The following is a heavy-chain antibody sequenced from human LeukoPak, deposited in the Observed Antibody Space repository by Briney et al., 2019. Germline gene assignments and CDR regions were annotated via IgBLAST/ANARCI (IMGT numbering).Heavy chain of an antibody. CDR1: GVSISGGIYY. CDR3: ARADSSGYYGGLFDY. D-gene: IGHD3-22*01. Sequence: TLSLTCTVSGVSISGGIYYWSCIRQHPGMGLEWIVYIYYSGSTYYNPSLKSRFTISVDTSKNQFSLKLSSVTAADTAVYYCARADSSGYYGGLFDYWGQGTLVTVSS. V-gene: IGHV4-31*03. CDR2: IYYSGST. J-gene: IGHJ4*02.